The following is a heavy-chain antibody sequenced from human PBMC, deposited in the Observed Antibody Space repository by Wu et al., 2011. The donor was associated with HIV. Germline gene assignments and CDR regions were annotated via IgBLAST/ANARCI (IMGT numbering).Heavy chain of an antibody. J-gene: IGHJ3*02. V-gene: IGHV1-18*01. CDR2: ISAYNGDT. Sequence: VQLVQSGAEVKKPGASVKVSCKASGYTFTSYGISWVRQAPGQGLEWMGWISAYNGDTNYAQKLQGRVTMTTDTSTSTAYMELRSLRSDDTAVYYCARDREGGILTGLGDIWGQGTMVTVSS. CDR1: GYTFTSYG. CDR3: ARDREGGILTGLGDI. D-gene: IGHD3-9*01.